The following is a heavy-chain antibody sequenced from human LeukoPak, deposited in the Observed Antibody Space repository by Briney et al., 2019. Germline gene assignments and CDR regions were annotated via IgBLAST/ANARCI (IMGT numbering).Heavy chain of an antibody. V-gene: IGHV3-48*03. J-gene: IGHJ4*02. Sequence: GGSLRLSCAASGFTFSSYEMNWVRQAPGKGLEWVSYISSSGSTIHYADSVKGRFTISRDNAKNSLYLQMNSLRAEDTAVYYCARDHPHGSTSGYWGQGTLVTVSS. CDR3: ARDHPHGSTSGY. CDR1: GFTFSSYE. CDR2: ISSSGSTI. D-gene: IGHD2-2*01.